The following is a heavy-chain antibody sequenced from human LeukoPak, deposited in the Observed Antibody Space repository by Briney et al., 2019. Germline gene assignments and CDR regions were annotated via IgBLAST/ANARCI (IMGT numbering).Heavy chain of an antibody. CDR3: ARALAVAGTDYYYGMDV. V-gene: IGHV3-11*06. CDR1: GFTFSDYY. CDR2: ISSSSRYT. J-gene: IGHJ6*02. Sequence: GGSLRLSCAASGFTFSDYYMSWIRQAPGKGLEWVSYISSSSRYTNYADSVKGRFTISRDNAKNSLYLQMNSLRAEDTAVYYCARALAVAGTDYYYGMDVWGQGTTVTVSS. D-gene: IGHD6-19*01.